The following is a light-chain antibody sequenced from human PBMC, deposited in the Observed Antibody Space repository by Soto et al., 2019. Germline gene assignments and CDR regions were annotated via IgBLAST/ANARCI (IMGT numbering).Light chain of an antibody. CDR3: QQYNNWPPWT. CDR1: QSVASN. J-gene: IGKJ1*01. CDR2: DAS. Sequence: EIVMTQSPATLSVSPGERATLSCRASQSVASNLAWYQQKPGQAPRLLIYDASTRATGLPARFSGSGSGTEFTLTISSLQSEDFAVYYCQQYNNWPPWTFGQGTKVDIK. V-gene: IGKV3-15*01.